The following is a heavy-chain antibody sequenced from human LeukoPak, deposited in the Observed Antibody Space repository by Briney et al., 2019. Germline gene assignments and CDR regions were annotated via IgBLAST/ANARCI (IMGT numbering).Heavy chain of an antibody. CDR2: ISSSSSYI. J-gene: IGHJ4*02. D-gene: IGHD2-2*01. Sequence: GGSLRLSCAASGFTFSSYSMNWVRQAPGKGLEWVSSISSSSSYIYYADSVKGRFTISRDNAKNSLYLQMNSLRAEDTAVYYCARICSTTSCYVDYWGQGTLVTVSS. V-gene: IGHV3-21*01. CDR3: ARICSTTSCYVDY. CDR1: GFTFSSYS.